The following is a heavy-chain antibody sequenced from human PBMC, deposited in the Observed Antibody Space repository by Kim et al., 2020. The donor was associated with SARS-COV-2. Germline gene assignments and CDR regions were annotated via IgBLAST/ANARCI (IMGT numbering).Heavy chain of an antibody. V-gene: IGHV4-34*13. J-gene: IGHJ4*02. CDR3: ASCYYDSSGYYYFDY. D-gene: IGHD3-22*01. Sequence: PSHKSRVTISVDPSKNQFSLKLRSVTAADTAVYYCASCYYDSSGYYYFDYWGQGTLVTVSS.